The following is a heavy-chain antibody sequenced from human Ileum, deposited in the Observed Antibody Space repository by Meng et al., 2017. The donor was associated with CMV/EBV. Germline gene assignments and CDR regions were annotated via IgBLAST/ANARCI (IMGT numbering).Heavy chain of an antibody. Sequence: GESLKISCAASGFTFSSYWMSWVRQAPGKGLEWVANIKQDGSEKYYVDSVKGRFTISRDNAKNSLYLQMNSLRAEDTAVYYCAGYCSGGSCFIAYYGMDVWGQGTMVTVSS. CDR2: IKQDGSEK. V-gene: IGHV3-7*01. CDR1: GFTFSSYW. CDR3: AGYCSGGSCFIAYYGMDV. J-gene: IGHJ6*02. D-gene: IGHD2-15*01.